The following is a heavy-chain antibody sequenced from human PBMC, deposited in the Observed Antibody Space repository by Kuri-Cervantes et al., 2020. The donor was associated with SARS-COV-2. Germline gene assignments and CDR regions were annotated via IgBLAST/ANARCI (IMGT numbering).Heavy chain of an antibody. V-gene: IGHV3-53*01. CDR3: ARARGPDAFDI. J-gene: IGHJ3*02. CDR2: IYSGGRT. CDR1: GFTVSSNY. Sequence: GGSLRLSCAASGFTVSSNYMSWVRQAPGKGLEWVSVIYSGGRTYYADSVKGRFTISRDNSKNTLYLQMNSLRAEDTAVYYCARARGPDAFDIWGQGTMVTVSS.